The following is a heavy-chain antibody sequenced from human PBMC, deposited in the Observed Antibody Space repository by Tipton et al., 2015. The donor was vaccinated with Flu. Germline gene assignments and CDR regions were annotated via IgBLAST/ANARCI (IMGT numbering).Heavy chain of an antibody. CDR3: ARAVGYDSSGYSKNAFDI. CDR2: IYYGGRT. D-gene: IGHD3-22*01. Sequence: TLSLTCTVSGGSISGYYWNWVRQPPGKGLEWIGYIYYGGRTNYNPSLKSRVTMSVDTSKNQFSLKLSSVTAADTAVYYCARAVGYDSSGYSKNAFDIWGQGTMVTVSS. V-gene: IGHV4-59*12. J-gene: IGHJ3*02. CDR1: GGSISGYY.